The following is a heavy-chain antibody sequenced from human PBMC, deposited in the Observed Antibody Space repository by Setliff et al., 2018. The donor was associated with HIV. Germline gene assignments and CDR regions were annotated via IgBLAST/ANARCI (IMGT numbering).Heavy chain of an antibody. V-gene: IGHV1-69*06. Sequence: SVKVSCKASGGTFSMFAISWVRQAPGQGLEWMGGTLPMFGTTDYAQKFQGRVTITADKSTSTAYMELSSLRSEDTAVYYCARNPQPTGTPDYYYYYYMDVWGKGTTVTVSS. D-gene: IGHD1-1*01. CDR2: TLPMFGTT. J-gene: IGHJ6*03. CDR1: GGTFSMFA. CDR3: ARNPQPTGTPDYYYYYYMDV.